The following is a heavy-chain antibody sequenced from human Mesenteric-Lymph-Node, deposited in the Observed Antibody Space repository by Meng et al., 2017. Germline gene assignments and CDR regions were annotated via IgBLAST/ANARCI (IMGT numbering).Heavy chain of an antibody. V-gene: IGHV1-46*01. D-gene: IGHD3-22*01. CDR2: INPSGGST. Sequence: ASVKVSCKASGYTFTSYYMHWVRQAPGQGLEWMGIINPSGGSTSYAQKFQGRVTMTRDTSTSTVYMELSSLRSEYTAVYYCARDCHYYDSSGYYRGPILWWWFDPWGQGTLVTVSS. CDR1: GYTFTSYY. CDR3: ARDCHYYDSSGYYRGPILWWWFDP. J-gene: IGHJ5*02.